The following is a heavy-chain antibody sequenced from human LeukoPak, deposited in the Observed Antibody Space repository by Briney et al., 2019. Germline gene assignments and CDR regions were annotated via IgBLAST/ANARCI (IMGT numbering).Heavy chain of an antibody. CDR3: VSPRGFSYGYFDY. V-gene: IGHV4-39*01. Sequence: SETLSLTCTVSGGSISSSSAYWGWVRQPPGKGLEWIGSIYYSKNTYYNPSLKSRVTMSADTSKNQFSLTLGSVSATDTAVYYCVSPRGFSYGYFDYWGQGTLVTVSS. CDR2: IYYSKNT. D-gene: IGHD5-18*01. J-gene: IGHJ4*02. CDR1: GGSISSSSAY.